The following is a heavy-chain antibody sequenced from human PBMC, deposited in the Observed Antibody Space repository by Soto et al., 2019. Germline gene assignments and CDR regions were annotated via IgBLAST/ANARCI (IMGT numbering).Heavy chain of an antibody. V-gene: IGHV3-30-3*01. CDR2: ISYDGSNK. CDR3: AKDRIVGARIGY. Sequence: PVGSLRLSCAASGFTFSSYAMHWVRQAPGKGLEWVAVISYDGSNKYYADSVKGRFTISRDNSKNTLYLQMNSLRAEDTAVYYCAKDRIVGARIGYWGQGTLVTVSS. D-gene: IGHD1-26*01. CDR1: GFTFSSYA. J-gene: IGHJ4*02.